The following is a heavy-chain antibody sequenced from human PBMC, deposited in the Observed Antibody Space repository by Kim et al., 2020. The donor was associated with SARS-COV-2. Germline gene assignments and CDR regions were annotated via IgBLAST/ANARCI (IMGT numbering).Heavy chain of an antibody. CDR2: YYYSGSN. Sequence: SETLSLTCTVSGGSVSSGDYYWSWLRQPPGKGLEWIGYYYYSGSNYYNPFLKRPVTISIDTSKNEFSLKLSAAAAAATAVYYCARGGSSNAYHRKNRGF. CDR1: GGSVSSGDYY. D-gene: IGHD2-2*01. J-gene: IGHJ5*01. V-gene: IGHV4-30-4*01. CDR3: ARGGSSNAYHRKNRGF.